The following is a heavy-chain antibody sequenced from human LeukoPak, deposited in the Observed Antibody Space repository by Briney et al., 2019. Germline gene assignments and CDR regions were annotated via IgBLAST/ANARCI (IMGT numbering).Heavy chain of an antibody. V-gene: IGHV1-69*06. D-gene: IGHD1-14*01. Sequence: SVKVSCKASGGTFSSYAISWVRQAPGQGLEWMGGIIPIFGTANYAQKFQGRVTITADKSTSTAYMELSSLRSEDTAVYYCATWAERTGDYYYYYMDVWGKGTTVTMSS. CDR3: ATWAERTGDYYYYYMDV. J-gene: IGHJ6*03. CDR1: GGTFSSYA. CDR2: IIPIFGTA.